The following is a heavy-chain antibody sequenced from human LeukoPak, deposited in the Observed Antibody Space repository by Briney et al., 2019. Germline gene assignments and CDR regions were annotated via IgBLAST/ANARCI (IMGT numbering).Heavy chain of an antibody. CDR1: GYIFTDYY. V-gene: IGHV1/OR15-1*04. Sequence: ASVKVSCKASGYIFTDYYMHWVRQAPGQELGWMGRINPNSGGTNYAQKFQGRVTISRDTSASTSYMELSNLRSEDTAVYYCARGLSSYTYDAFDIWGQGTMVTVSS. CDR3: ARGLSSYTYDAFDI. CDR2: INPNSGGT. D-gene: IGHD6-13*01. J-gene: IGHJ3*02.